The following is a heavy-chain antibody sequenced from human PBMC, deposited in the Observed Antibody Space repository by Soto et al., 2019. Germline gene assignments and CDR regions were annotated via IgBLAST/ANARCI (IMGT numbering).Heavy chain of an antibody. Sequence: LQSGGGVVQPGESLRLSCAASGFSLRDHALSWVRQAAGGGLEWVSGISGSEDRTNYADFVRGRFIISKDRAKNTLYLDMSGLRVDDTAVYFCGRTDTGGWDQGTLVTVSS. CDR1: GFSLRDHA. CDR2: ISGSEDRT. V-gene: IGHV3-23*01. D-gene: IGHD3-10*01. CDR3: GRTDTGG. J-gene: IGHJ4*02.